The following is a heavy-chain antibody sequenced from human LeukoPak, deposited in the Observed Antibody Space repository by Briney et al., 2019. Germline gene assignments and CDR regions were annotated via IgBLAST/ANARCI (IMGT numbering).Heavy chain of an antibody. CDR3: ARDFPIFGVVIPPTFDY. V-gene: IGHV1-2*02. Sequence: GASVKASCKASGDTFTNYYIHWVRQAPGQGLEWMGWINPNSGGTNYAQKFQGRVTMTRDTSISTAYMELSRLRSDDTAVYYCARDFPIFGVVIPPTFDYWGQGTLVTVSS. CDR2: INPNSGGT. D-gene: IGHD3-3*01. CDR1: GDTFTNYY. J-gene: IGHJ4*02.